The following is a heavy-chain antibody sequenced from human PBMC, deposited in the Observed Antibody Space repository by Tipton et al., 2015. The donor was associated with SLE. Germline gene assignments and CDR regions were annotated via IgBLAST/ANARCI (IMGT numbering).Heavy chain of an antibody. Sequence: QSGPEVKKPGASAKVSCKASGYTFTSFDINWVRQATGQGLEWMGWMNPNSGNTAYAQKFQGRVTMTRDTSISTAYMELSSLKSEDTAVYYCARGWVQGYFQHWGQGTLVTVSS. CDR2: MNPNSGNT. CDR1: GYTFTSFD. J-gene: IGHJ1*01. D-gene: IGHD3-10*01. CDR3: ARGWVQGYFQH. V-gene: IGHV1-8*01.